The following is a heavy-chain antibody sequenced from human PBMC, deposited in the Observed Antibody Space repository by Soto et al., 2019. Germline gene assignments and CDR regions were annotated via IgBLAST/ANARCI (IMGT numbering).Heavy chain of an antibody. CDR2: IYHSGST. CDR3: ARDGGARSITMIVVNAFDI. V-gene: IGHV4-30-2*04. J-gene: IGHJ3*02. Sequence: SIRQKPGKGLEWIGYIYHSGSTNYNPSLKSRVTISVDTSKNQFSLKLSSVTAADTAVYYCARDGGARSITMIVVNAFDIWGQGPMVS. D-gene: IGHD3-22*01.